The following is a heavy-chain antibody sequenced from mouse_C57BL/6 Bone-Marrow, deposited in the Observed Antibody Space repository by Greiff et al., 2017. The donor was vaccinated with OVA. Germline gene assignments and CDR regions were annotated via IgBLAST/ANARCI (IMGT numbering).Heavy chain of an antibody. CDR1: GFNIPDYY. D-gene: IGHD4-1*01. CDR3: TNWDVGWFAY. Sequence: EVQLQQSGAELVRPGASVKLSCTASGFNIPDYYMNWVKQRPEQGLEWIGRIDPEDGDTEYAPKFKGKATMTADTTSNTASLQLSILTSEDTSVDYCTNWDVGWFAYWGQGTLVTVSA. V-gene: IGHV14-1*01. CDR2: IDPEDGDT. J-gene: IGHJ3*01.